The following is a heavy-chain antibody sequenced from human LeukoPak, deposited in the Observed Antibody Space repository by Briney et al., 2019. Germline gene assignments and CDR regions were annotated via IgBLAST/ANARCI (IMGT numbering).Heavy chain of an antibody. J-gene: IGHJ4*02. CDR1: GLTFSSYG. CDR3: AKWAYYGSGSYYDY. Sequence: GGSLRLSCAASGLTFSSYGMRWVRQAPGKGLEWVAVISYDGSNKYYADSVKGRFTISRDNSKNTLYLQVNSLRAEDTAVYYCAKWAYYGSGSYYDYWGQGTLVTVSS. D-gene: IGHD3-10*01. V-gene: IGHV3-30*18. CDR2: ISYDGSNK.